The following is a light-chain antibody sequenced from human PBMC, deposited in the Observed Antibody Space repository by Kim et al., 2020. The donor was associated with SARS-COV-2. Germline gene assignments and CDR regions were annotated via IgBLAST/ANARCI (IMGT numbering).Light chain of an antibody. CDR1: KSVSSN. J-gene: IGKJ2*01. V-gene: IGKV3-15*01. CDR2: GAS. Sequence: VSPGERATLACRGSKSVSSNLAWYQQKPGQAPRLLIYGASTRATGIPARFSGSGSGTEFTLTISSLQSEDFAVYYCQQYNNWPPYTFGQGTKLEI. CDR3: QQYNNWPPYT.